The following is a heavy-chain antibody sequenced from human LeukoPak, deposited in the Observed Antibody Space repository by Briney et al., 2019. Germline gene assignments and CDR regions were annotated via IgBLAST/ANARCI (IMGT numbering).Heavy chain of an antibody. CDR2: IYYSGST. J-gene: IGHJ6*03. CDR1: GGSIRSGGYY. D-gene: IGHD4-11*01. Sequence: PSETLSLTCTVSGGSIRSGGYYWSWIRQHPGKGLEWIGYIYYSGSTYYNPSLKSRVTISIDTSKNQFSLKLSSVTAADTAVYYSARDSPGRYDLDPLTTGCMDVWGKGTTVTVSS. V-gene: IGHV4-31*03. CDR3: ARDSPGRYDLDPLTTGCMDV.